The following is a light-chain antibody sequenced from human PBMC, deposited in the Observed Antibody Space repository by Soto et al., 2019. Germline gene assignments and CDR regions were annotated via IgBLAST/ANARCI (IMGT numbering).Light chain of an antibody. V-gene: IGKV3-20*01. J-gene: IGKJ4*01. CDR3: QQYGSSPLT. CDR2: GAS. CDR1: QFVSSR. Sequence: DIVVTQSPATLSASPGERVTLSCRASQFVSSRLAWYQQKPGQAPRVLIYGASSRATGIPDRFSGSGSGTDFTLTISRLEPEDFAVYYCQQYGSSPLTFGGGTKVDI.